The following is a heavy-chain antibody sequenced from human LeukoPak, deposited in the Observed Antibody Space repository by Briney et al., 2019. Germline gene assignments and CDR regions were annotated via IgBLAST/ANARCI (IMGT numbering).Heavy chain of an antibody. CDR3: ARDLTVGALDY. CDR1: GYTFTSYD. D-gene: IGHD1-26*01. V-gene: IGHV1-2*02. Sequence: ASVKVSCKAPGYTFTSYDINWVRQATGQGLEWMGWINPNSGGTNYAQKFQGRVTMTRDTSISTAYMELSRLRSDDTAVYYCARDLTVGALDYWGQGTLVTVSS. J-gene: IGHJ4*02. CDR2: INPNSGGT.